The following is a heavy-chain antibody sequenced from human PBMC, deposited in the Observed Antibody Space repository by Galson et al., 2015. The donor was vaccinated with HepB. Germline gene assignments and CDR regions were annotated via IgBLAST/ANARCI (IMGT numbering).Heavy chain of an antibody. D-gene: IGHD2/OR15-2a*01. CDR3: ARRNNVGRAMDV. CDR1: GYTFSNYW. Sequence: SLRLSCAASGYTFSNYWMHWVRQAPGKGLVTVSRINIGGSKTDYVDSVKGRFTISRDDSTNTVFLHMNGLRGDDTAVYFCARRNNVGRAMDVWGQGTAVIVS. CDR2: INIGGSKT. V-gene: IGHV3-74*01. J-gene: IGHJ6*02.